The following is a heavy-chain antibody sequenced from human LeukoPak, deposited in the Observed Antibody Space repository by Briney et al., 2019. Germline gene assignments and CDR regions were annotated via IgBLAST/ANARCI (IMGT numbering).Heavy chain of an antibody. CDR1: GFTFSSYA. Sequence: GRSLRLSCAASGFTFSSYAMHWVRQAPGKGLEWVAVISYDGSNKYYADSVKGRFTISRDNSKNTLYLQMNSPRAEDTAVYYCARGVVPGPGYGMDVWGQGTTVTVSS. V-gene: IGHV3-30-3*01. CDR2: ISYDGSNK. J-gene: IGHJ6*02. D-gene: IGHD2-2*01. CDR3: ARGVVPGPGYGMDV.